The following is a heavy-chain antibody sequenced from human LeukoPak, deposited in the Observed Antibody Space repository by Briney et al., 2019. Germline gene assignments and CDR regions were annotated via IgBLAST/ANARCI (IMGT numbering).Heavy chain of an antibody. D-gene: IGHD6-19*01. V-gene: IGHV1-2*02. CDR3: AREVTAVAGTGVFDY. CDR2: INPNSGGT. CDR1: GYTFTGYY. J-gene: IGHJ4*02. Sequence: ASVKVSCKASGYTFTGYYMHWVRQAPGQGLEWMGWINPNSGGTNYAQKFQGRVTMTRDTSISTAYMELSRLRSDDTAVYYCAREVTAVAGTGVFDYWGQGTLVTVSS.